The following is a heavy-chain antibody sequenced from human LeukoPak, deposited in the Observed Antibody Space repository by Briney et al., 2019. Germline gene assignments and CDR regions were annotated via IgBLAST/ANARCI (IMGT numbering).Heavy chain of an antibody. CDR2: INHSGST. J-gene: IGHJ6*03. Sequence: PSETLSLTCAVYGGSFSGYYWSWIRQPPGKGLGWIGEINHSGSTNYNPSLKSRVTISVDTSKNQFSLKLSSVTAADTAVYYCARGHRGGSGYYYYMDVWGKGTTVTVSS. D-gene: IGHD3-10*01. V-gene: IGHV4-34*01. CDR3: ARGHRGGSGYYYYMDV. CDR1: GGSFSGYY.